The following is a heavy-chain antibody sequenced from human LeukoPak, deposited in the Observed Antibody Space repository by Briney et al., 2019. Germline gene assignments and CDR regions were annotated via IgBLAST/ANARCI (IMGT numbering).Heavy chain of an antibody. CDR2: IDWDDDK. CDR1: GFSLSTSGMC. J-gene: IGHJ5*02. Sequence: ESGPALVKPTQTLTLTCTFSGFSLSTSGMCVSWIRQPPGKSLEWLGRIDWDDDKYYSTSLKTRLTLSKDTSKNQVVLTMTNMDPVDTATYYCARTLLGSNWFDPWGQGTLVTVSS. D-gene: IGHD2-15*01. V-gene: IGHV2-70*11. CDR3: ARTLLGSNWFDP.